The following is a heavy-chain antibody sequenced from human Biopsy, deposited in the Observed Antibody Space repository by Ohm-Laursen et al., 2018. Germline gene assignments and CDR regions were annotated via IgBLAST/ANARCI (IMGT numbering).Heavy chain of an antibody. CDR2: IYPNSGDT. V-gene: IGHV1-2*02. J-gene: IGHJ4*02. D-gene: IGHD3-3*01. CDR3: ARDLLEWSLPS. CDR1: GDAFLGYH. Sequence: ASVKVSCKAFGDAFLGYHLHWVRQAPGQGLEWMGSIYPNSGDTDFAQKFQGRVSMTRDTSVSTAYLELSSLRSDDTAIYYCARDLLEWSLPSWGQGTLVTVSS.